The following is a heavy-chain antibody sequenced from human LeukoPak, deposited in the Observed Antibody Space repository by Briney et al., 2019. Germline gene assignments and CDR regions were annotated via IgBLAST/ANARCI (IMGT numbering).Heavy chain of an antibody. CDR2: IIPIFGTA. D-gene: IGHD2-2*01. J-gene: IGHJ6*03. CDR3: ARDWGHCSSTSCYLHYMGV. Sequence: AASVKVSCKASGGTFSSYAISWVRQAPGQGLEWMGGIIPIFGTANYAQKFQGRVTITTDESTSTAYMELSSLRSEDTAVYYCARDWGHCSSTSCYLHYMGVWGKGTTVTVSS. CDR1: GGTFSSYA. V-gene: IGHV1-69*05.